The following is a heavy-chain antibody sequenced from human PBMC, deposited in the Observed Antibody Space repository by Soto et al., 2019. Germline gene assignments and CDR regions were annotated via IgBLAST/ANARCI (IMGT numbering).Heavy chain of an antibody. CDR2: IIDSGGST. CDR3: GKGRSYYYYYGVDV. D-gene: IGHD1-26*01. Sequence: GGSLRLSCAASAFTFENHWMHWVRQVPGKGPVWVSDIIDSGGSTYYADSVKGRSTISRDNSKSTLYLQMNSLRAEDTAVYYCGKGRSYYYYYGVDVWGQGTTVTVSS. CDR1: AFTFENHW. V-gene: IGHV3-23*01. J-gene: IGHJ6*02.